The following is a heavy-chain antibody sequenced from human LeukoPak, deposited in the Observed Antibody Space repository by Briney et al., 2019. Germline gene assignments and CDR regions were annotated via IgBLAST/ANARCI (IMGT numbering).Heavy chain of an antibody. CDR3: ARTTSFTASGYDY. D-gene: IGHD6-25*01. Sequence: AAVKVSFKASGYTFTNYRINWVRQATGQGLEWMGWMNPNNGDNGYAQMFQGRVTITRDTSISTSYMELRSLRSDDTAVYFCARTTSFTASGYDYWGQGTLATVSS. CDR2: MNPNNGDN. V-gene: IGHV1-8*03. J-gene: IGHJ4*02. CDR1: GYTFTNYR.